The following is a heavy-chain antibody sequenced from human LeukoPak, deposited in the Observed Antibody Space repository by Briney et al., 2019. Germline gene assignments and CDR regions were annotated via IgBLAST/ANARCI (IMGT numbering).Heavy chain of an antibody. CDR2: IYYSRST. V-gene: IGHV4-59*08. J-gene: IGHJ6*02. D-gene: IGHD3-10*01. Sequence: PSETLSLTCTASGGSISSYYWSWIRQPPGKGLEWIGYIYYSRSTNYNPSLKSRVTISVDTSKNQFSLKLSSVTAADTAVYYCARLHGYYYGSGSSARAFYYYYGMDVWGQGTTVTVSS. CDR1: GGSISSYY. CDR3: ARLHGYYYGSGSSARAFYYYYGMDV.